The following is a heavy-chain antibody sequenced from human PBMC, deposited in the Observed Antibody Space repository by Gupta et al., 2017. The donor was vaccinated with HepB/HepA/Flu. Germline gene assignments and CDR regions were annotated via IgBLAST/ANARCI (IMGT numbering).Heavy chain of an antibody. D-gene: IGHD2-15*01. J-gene: IGHJ4*02. CDR2: ISYDGCNK. V-gene: IGHV3-30*18. CDR1: GFTFSSYG. CDR3: AKEDSGVVVADFDY. Sequence: QVQLVESGGGVVQPGRSLRLSCAASGFTFSSYGMHWVRQATGKGLEGVAGISYDGCNKYYADAGKRRFTISRENSKNTLYRQMNTVRAEATPVYYFAKEDSGVVVADFDYGGQGTLVTVCS.